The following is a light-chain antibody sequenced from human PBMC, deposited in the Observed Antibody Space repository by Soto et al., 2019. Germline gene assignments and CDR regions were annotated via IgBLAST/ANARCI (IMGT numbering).Light chain of an antibody. CDR2: ANT. Sequence: QSVLTQPPSVSGAPGQRVTISCTGSSSNIGAGYDVHWYQQLPGTAPKLRIYANTNRPSGVPDRFSGSKSGTSASLASTGLQAEDEADYYCQSYDSSLSRRVFGGGTKVTVL. CDR3: QSYDSSLSRRV. J-gene: IGLJ3*02. V-gene: IGLV1-40*01. CDR1: SSNIGAGYD.